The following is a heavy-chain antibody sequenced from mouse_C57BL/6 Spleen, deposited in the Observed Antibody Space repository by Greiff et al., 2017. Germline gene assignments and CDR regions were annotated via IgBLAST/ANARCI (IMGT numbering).Heavy chain of an antibody. J-gene: IGHJ4*01. Sequence: QVQLQQSGPGLVAPSQSLSITCTASGFSLTGYGVNWVRQPPGKGLEWLVVIWSDGSTTNNSALKSGQGISKDDTKNQVFLKMNNRQTDDTAICYCAGSGGTTVEATPRDGWGQGTSVTVSS. CDR3: AGSGGTTVEATPRDG. V-gene: IGHV2-6*02. D-gene: IGHD1-1*01. CDR2: IWSDGST. CDR1: GFSLTGYG.